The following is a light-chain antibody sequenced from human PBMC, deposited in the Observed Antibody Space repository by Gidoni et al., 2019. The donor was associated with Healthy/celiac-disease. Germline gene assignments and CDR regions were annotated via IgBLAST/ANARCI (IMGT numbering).Light chain of an antibody. V-gene: IGKV1-5*03. CDR1: QSISSW. CDR2: KAS. J-gene: IGKJ4*01. CDR3: QQYNRPPLT. Sequence: DIQMTQSPSTLSAAVGDRVTITCRASQSISSWLAWYQQKPGKAPKLLIYKASSVESGVPSRFSGSGSGAEFTLTISSLQPDYFATYYCQQYNRPPLTSGGGTKVEIK.